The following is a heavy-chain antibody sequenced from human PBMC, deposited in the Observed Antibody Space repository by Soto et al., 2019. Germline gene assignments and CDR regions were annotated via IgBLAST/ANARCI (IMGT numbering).Heavy chain of an antibody. Sequence: GASVKVSCKASGYTFTSYGISWVRQAPGQGLEWMGWISAYNGNTNYAQKLQGRVTMTTDTSTSTAYMELRSLRSGDTAVYYCARAISNLGYCSGGSCYSDHNWFDPWGQGTLVTVSS. J-gene: IGHJ5*02. CDR1: GYTFTSYG. D-gene: IGHD2-15*01. CDR2: ISAYNGNT. CDR3: ARAISNLGYCSGGSCYSDHNWFDP. V-gene: IGHV1-18*04.